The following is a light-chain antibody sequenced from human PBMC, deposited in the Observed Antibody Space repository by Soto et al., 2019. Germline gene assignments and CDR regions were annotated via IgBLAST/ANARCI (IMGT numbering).Light chain of an antibody. J-gene: IGKJ5*01. V-gene: IGKV3-20*01. CDR3: QQYGSSPYT. CDR2: DAS. Sequence: EIVLTQSPATLSLSPGERATLSCRASQSVSSYLAWYQQKPGQAPRLLIYDASNRATGIPARFSGSGSGTDFTLTISRLEPEDFGVYYCQQYGSSPYTFGQGTRLEI. CDR1: QSVSSY.